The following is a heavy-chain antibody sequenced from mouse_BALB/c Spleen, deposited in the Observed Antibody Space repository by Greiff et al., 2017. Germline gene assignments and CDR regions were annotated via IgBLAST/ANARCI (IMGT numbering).Heavy chain of an antibody. CDR2: INPYNDGT. V-gene: IGHV1-14*01. CDR1: GYSLTSYV. J-gene: IGHJ2*01. D-gene: IGHD1-1*01. CDR3: ASHGGITSHFDY. Sequence: VQLQQSGPELVQPGASVTMSCKASGYSLTSYVMHWVKQTPGQGLEWIGYINPYNDGTKYNEKFKSKATLTSDKSSRKAYMELSSLTSEDSAVYYCASHGGITSHFDYWGQGTTLTVSS.